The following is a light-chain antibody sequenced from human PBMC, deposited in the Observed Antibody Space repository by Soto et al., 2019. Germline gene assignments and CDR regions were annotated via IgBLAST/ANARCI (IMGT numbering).Light chain of an antibody. CDR1: QGISSY. J-gene: IGKJ4*01. CDR3: QQYYSYPLT. V-gene: IGKV1-8*01. Sequence: AIRMTQSPSSFSASTGDRVTITFRSSQGISSYLAWYQQKPGKAPKLLIYAASTLQSGVPSRFSGRGSGTDFALTISCLQSEDFVTYYCQQYYSYPLTFGGGNKVDIK. CDR2: AAS.